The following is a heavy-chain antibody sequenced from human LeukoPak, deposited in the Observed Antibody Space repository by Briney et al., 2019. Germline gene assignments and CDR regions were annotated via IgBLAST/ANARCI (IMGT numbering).Heavy chain of an antibody. J-gene: IGHJ5*02. Sequence: GRSLRLSCAASGFTFSSYAMHWVRQAPGKGLEWVAVISYDGSNKYYADSVKGRFTISRDNSKNTLYLQMNSLRAEDTAVYYCARDRGTAVIGWFDPWGQGTLVTVSS. CDR3: ARDRGTAVIGWFDP. V-gene: IGHV3-30-3*01. CDR2: ISYDGSNK. D-gene: IGHD3-10*01. CDR1: GFTFSSYA.